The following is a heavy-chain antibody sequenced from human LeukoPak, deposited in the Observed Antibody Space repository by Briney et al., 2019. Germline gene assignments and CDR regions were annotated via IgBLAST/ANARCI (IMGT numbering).Heavy chain of an antibody. V-gene: IGHV3-23*01. Sequence: GGSLRLSCAASGFTFSSYGMSWVRQAPGKGLEWVSGISAGGRSTYYADSVKGRFTISRDNSKNTLFLQINNLRAEDTAVYYCARVLYEYVWGSIDYWGQGTLVTVSS. J-gene: IGHJ4*02. CDR3: ARVLYEYVWGSIDY. CDR2: ISAGGRST. D-gene: IGHD3-16*01. CDR1: GFTFSSYG.